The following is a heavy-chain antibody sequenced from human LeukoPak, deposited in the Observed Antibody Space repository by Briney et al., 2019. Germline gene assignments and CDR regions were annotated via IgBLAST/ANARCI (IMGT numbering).Heavy chain of an antibody. V-gene: IGHV3-21*01. CDR3: ARAGVDTSGYYYQGFDY. CDR2: ISSGSSYI. Sequence: GGSLRLSCAASGFTFSSYTMNWVRQAPGKGLEWVSIISSGSSYIHYADSVKGRFTISRDNAKNSLYPQVNSLTAEDTAVYYCARAGVDTSGYYYQGFDYWGQGTLVTVSS. D-gene: IGHD3-3*01. J-gene: IGHJ4*02. CDR1: GFTFSSYT.